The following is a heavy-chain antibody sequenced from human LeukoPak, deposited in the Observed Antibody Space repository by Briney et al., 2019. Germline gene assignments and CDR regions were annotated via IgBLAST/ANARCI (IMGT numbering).Heavy chain of an antibody. CDR2: IYYSGST. J-gene: IGHJ4*02. CDR3: ARHAHSIAAAGTLDY. D-gene: IGHD6-13*01. CDR1: GGSISSSSYY. V-gene: IGHV4-39*01. Sequence: SETLSLTCTVSGGSISSSSYYWGWIRQPPGKGLEWIGSIYYSGSTYYNPSLKSRVTISVDTSKNQLSLKLSSVTAADTAVYYCARHAHSIAAAGTLDYWGQGTLVTVSS.